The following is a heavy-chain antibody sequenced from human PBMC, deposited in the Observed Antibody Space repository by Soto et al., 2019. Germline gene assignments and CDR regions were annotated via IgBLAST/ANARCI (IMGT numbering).Heavy chain of an antibody. CDR2: IIPIFGTA. CDR3: AGGGWGFDSGRGGMDV. Sequence: QVQLVQSGAEVQKPGSSVKVSCKASGGTFSSYAISWVRQAPGQGLEWMGGIIPIFGTANYAQKFQGRVTITADDSTSTGYMELSSLSSEDTAVYYCAGGGWGFDSGRGGMDVWGQGTTVTVSS. D-gene: IGHD3-10*01. CDR1: GGTFSSYA. V-gene: IGHV1-69*01. J-gene: IGHJ6*02.